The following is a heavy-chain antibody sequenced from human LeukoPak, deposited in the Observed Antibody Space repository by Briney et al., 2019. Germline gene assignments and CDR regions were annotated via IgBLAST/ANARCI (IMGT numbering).Heavy chain of an antibody. CDR2: SYHRGST. CDR1: GDSISNYY. J-gene: IGHJ4*02. V-gene: IGHV4-59*01. CDR3: ARDRELGY. Sequence: SETLSLTCTVSGDSISNYYWGWIRQSPGKGLEWIGWSYHRGSTSYNPSLKSRVAISVDTSKNQFSLKLTSVTAADTAVYYCARDRELGYWGQGTPVTVSS. D-gene: IGHD1-1*01.